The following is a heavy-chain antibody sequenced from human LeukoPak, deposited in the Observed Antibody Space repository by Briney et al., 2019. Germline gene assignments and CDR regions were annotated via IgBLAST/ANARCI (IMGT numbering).Heavy chain of an antibody. V-gene: IGHV5-51*01. D-gene: IGHD2-2*01. Sequence: GESLKISCKGSGYTFTTYWIGWVRQMPGKGLEWIGLRNPADSDTRYSPSFQGQVTISVDKSISTAYLEWSSLKASDTAMYFCARHVSSSRVAYDVWGQGTMVTVSS. CDR1: GYTFTTYW. CDR2: RNPADSDT. CDR3: ARHVSSSRVAYDV. J-gene: IGHJ3*01.